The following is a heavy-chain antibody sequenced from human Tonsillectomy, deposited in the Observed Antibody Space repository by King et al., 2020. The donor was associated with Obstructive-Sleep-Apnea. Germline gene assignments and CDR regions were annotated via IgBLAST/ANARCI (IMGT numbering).Heavy chain of an antibody. CDR1: GFTFSSYA. J-gene: IGHJ6*02. Sequence: VQLVESGGGVVQPGWSLRLSCAASGFTFSSYAMHWVRQSPGKGLEWVAVRAYDGSNKYYTDSGKGRFTIYRDNSKNTLYLQMNSLRAEDTAVYYCARDHSSSWSEYYYYGMDVWGQGTTVTVSS. CDR3: ARDHSSSWSEYYYYGMDV. D-gene: IGHD6-13*01. V-gene: IGHV3-30*04. CDR2: RAYDGSNK.